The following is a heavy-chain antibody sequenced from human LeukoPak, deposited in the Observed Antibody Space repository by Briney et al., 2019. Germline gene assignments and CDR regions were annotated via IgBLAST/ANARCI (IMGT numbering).Heavy chain of an antibody. CDR2: IYYRGST. CDR3: AGRSGSYSA. J-gene: IGHJ5*02. V-gene: IGHV4-39*01. CDR1: AGSISSSSHF. D-gene: IGHD1-26*01. Sequence: SETLSLTCTVSAGSISSSSHFWDWIRQPPGKGLEWIGSIYYRGSTYYNPSLQSRVTTYVDTSKNQFSLRLSSVTAADTAVYYCAGRSGSYSAWGQGALVTVSS.